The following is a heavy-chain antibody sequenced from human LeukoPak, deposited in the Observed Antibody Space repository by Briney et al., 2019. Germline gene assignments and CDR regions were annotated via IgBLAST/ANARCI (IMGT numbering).Heavy chain of an antibody. D-gene: IGHD1-7*01. V-gene: IGHV4-39*01. CDR3: ARFAGTTNWFDP. Sequence: PSETLSLTCTVSGGSISSSSYYWGWIRQPPGKGLEWIGSIYYSGSTYCNPSLKSRVTISVDTSKNQFSLKLSSVTAADTAVYYCARFAGTTNWFDPWGQGTLVTVSS. J-gene: IGHJ5*02. CDR2: IYYSGST. CDR1: GGSISSSSYY.